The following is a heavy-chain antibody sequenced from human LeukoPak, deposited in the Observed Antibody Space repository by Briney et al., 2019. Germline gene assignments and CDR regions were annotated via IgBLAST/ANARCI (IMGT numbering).Heavy chain of an antibody. CDR2: ISASGGTT. J-gene: IGHJ4*02. CDR1: GFTFSNHA. V-gene: IGHV3-23*01. D-gene: IGHD3-9*01. CDR3: AKETGILTPFDS. Sequence: GGSLRLSCAASGFTFSNHAMSWVRQAPGMGLKWVSGISASGGTTKYADSVKGRFTISRDNSKNTLYLQMNSLRAEDTAVYFCAKETGILTPFDSWGQGTLVTVSS.